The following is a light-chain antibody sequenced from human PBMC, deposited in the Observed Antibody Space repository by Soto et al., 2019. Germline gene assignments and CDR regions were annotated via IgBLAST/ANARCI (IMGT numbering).Light chain of an antibody. CDR3: QQFNNWPRT. V-gene: IGKV3-15*01. Sequence: EIVMTQSPGTLSVSPGERATLSCGASQSVSSNLAWYQQKPGQAPRLLIYDASTRATGIPARFSGSGSGTEFTLTISSLQSEDFAVYYCQQFNNWPRTFGQGTKVDIK. CDR2: DAS. CDR1: QSVSSN. J-gene: IGKJ1*01.